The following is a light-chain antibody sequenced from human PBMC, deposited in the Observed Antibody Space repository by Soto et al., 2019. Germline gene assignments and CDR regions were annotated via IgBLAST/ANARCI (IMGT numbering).Light chain of an antibody. CDR3: QQYNNWPQT. CDR2: DAS. J-gene: IGKJ1*01. CDR1: QSLRSS. Sequence: EIVLTQSPGSLSLSLLEIGGLAGMASQSLRSSLAWYQQKPGQAPRLLIYDASTRATGIPARFSGSGSGTDFTLTISGLQSEDFAVYYCQQYNNWPQTFGQGTKVDI. V-gene: IGKV3-15*01.